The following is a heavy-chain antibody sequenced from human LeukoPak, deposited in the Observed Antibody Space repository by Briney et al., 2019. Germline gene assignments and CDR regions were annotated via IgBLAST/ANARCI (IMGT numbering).Heavy chain of an antibody. CDR1: GGTFRSFA. CDR2: IIPIFRTA. Sequence: ASVTVSCKASGGTFRSFAISWVRQAPGQGLEWMGGIIPIFRTANYAQKFQGRVTITADESTSTAYMELSSLRSEDTAVYYCARALRYYSDSSGYAFDYWGQGTLVTVFS. J-gene: IGHJ4*02. CDR3: ARALRYYSDSSGYAFDY. D-gene: IGHD3-22*01. V-gene: IGHV1-69*01.